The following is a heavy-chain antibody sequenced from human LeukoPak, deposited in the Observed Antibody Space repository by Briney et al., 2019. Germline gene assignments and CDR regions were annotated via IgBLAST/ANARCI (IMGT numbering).Heavy chain of an antibody. J-gene: IGHJ4*02. D-gene: IGHD3-16*01. V-gene: IGHV3-7*01. CDR1: GFSFSAYW. Sequence: TGGSLRLSCALSGFSFSAYWMNWVRRAPGKGLEWVANINQDGSEKHYVDSVKGRFTISRDNAKNSLYLQINSLSAEDTAVYYCARDYGGSDFDYWGQGTLVTVSS. CDR2: INQDGSEK. CDR3: ARDYGGSDFDY.